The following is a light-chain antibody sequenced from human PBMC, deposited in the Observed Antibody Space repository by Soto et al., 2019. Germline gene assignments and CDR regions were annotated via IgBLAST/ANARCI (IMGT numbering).Light chain of an antibody. CDR2: GAS. CDR1: QSVSSSY. CDR3: QQYGSSLGIT. V-gene: IGKV3-20*01. J-gene: IGKJ3*01. Sequence: EIVLTQSPGTLSLSPGERATLSCRASQSVSSSYLAWYQQKPGQPPRLLIYGASSRATGIPDRFSGSGSGRDFTLTISRLEPEDFAVYYCQQYGSSLGITFGPGPKVDIK.